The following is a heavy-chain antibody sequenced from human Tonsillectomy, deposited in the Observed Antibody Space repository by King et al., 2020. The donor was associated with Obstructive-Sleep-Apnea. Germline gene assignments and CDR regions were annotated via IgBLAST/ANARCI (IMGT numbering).Heavy chain of an antibody. CDR1: GFTFSSYA. J-gene: IGHJ4*02. D-gene: IGHD3-22*01. Sequence: VQLVESGGGLVQPGGSLRLSCAASGFTFSSYAMSWVRQAPGKGLEWVSAISGSGGSTYYADSVKGRFTISRDNSKNTLYLQMNSLRAEDTAVYYCAKYGPRITMIVVVITYYFDYWGQGTLVTVSS. CDR2: ISGSGGST. V-gene: IGHV3-23*04. CDR3: AKYGPRITMIVVVITYYFDY.